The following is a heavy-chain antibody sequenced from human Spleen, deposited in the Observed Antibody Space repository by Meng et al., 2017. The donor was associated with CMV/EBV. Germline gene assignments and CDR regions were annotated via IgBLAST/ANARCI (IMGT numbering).Heavy chain of an antibody. Sequence: GESLKISCAASGFTFSSYWMSWVRQAPGKGLEWVAFIRYDGSKKYYVDSVKGRFTISRDNSKNTLYLQMNSLRAEDTAVYYCASPLYCSSTSCYSFGMDVWGQGTTVTVSS. D-gene: IGHD2-2*01. CDR3: ASPLYCSSTSCYSFGMDV. CDR2: IRYDGSKK. V-gene: IGHV3-30*02. J-gene: IGHJ6*02. CDR1: GFTFSSYW.